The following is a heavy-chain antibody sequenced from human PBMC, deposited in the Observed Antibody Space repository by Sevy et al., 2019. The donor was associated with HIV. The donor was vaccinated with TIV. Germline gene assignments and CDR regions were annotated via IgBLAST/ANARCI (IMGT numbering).Heavy chain of an antibody. CDR3: ARDSVRGYYFDSSGYYPFDY. V-gene: IGHV3-33*01. D-gene: IGHD3-22*01. CDR2: IWYDGSNK. Sequence: GGSLRLSCAASGFTFSGYGMHWVRQAPGKGLEWVATIWYDGSNKHYRDSVKGRFTLSRENSGKTLYLQMNSLRAADRVVYCWARDSVRGYYFDSSGYYPFDYWGQGTLVTVSS. J-gene: IGHJ4*02. CDR1: GFTFSGYG.